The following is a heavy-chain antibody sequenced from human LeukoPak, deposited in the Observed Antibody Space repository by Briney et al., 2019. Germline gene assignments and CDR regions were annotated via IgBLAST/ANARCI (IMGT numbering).Heavy chain of an antibody. V-gene: IGHV3-48*03. J-gene: IGHJ6*03. CDR2: ISSSGSTI. CDR3: ARVMGSLYYYYYYMDV. Sequence: PGGSLRLSCAASGFTFSSYEMNWVRQAPGKGLEWVSYISSSGSTIYYADSVKGRFTISRDNAKNSLYLQMNSLRAEDTAVYYCARVMGSLYYYYYYMDVWGKGTTVTVSS. CDR1: GFTFSSYE. D-gene: IGHD3-16*01.